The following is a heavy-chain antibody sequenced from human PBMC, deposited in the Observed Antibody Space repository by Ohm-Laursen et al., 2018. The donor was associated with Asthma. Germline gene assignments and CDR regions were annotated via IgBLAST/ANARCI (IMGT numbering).Heavy chain of an antibody. CDR3: ARDIPNIVATIEGFDY. V-gene: IGHV3-30*03. CDR2: ISNDGTNQ. J-gene: IGHJ4*02. D-gene: IGHD5-12*01. Sequence: SLRLSCAASGFIFGDYAFHWVRQAPGKGLEWVAVISNDGTNQYYADSVKGRFTISRDNSKNTLFLQMNSLRAEDTAVYYCARDIPNIVATIEGFDYWGQGTLVTVSS. CDR1: GFIFGDYA.